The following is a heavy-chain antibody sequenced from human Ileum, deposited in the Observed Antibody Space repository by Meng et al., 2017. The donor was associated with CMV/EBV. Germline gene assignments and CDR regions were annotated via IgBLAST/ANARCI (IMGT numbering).Heavy chain of an antibody. J-gene: IGHJ4*02. CDR2: INPNSGDT. V-gene: IGHV1-2*02. CDR1: GYTFTGYY. CDR3: ARGEGTTVPY. D-gene: IGHD4-11*01. Sequence: ASVKVSCKASGYTFTGYYIHWVRQAPGQGLEWMGWINPNSGDTNYAQKFQARVTMTRDTSISTAYMELNRLRSDDTAVYYCARGEGTTVPYWGQGTLVTVSS.